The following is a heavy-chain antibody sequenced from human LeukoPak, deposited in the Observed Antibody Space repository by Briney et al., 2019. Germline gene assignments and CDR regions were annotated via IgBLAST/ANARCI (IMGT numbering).Heavy chain of an antibody. CDR2: ISRGSIHI. D-gene: IGHD3-3*01. V-gene: IGHV3-21*01. J-gene: IGHJ4*02. CDR1: GFNLSNYG. Sequence: GSLRLSCVVSGFNLSNYGMNWVRQAPGKGLEWVSSISRGSIHIYYGDSVKGRFTISRDNAKNSLYLQMNSLRAEDTAVYYCARVPDFWSGYYVDHWGQGTLVTVSS. CDR3: ARVPDFWSGYYVDH.